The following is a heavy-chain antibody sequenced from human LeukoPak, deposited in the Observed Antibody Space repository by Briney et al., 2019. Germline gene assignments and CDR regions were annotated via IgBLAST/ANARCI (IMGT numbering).Heavy chain of an antibody. D-gene: IGHD1-26*01. CDR1: GGSISSSSYY. Sequence: SETLSLTCTVSGGSISSSSYYWGWIRQPPGKGLEWIGSIYHSGSTYYNPSLKSRVTISVDTSKNQFSLKLSSVTAADTAVYYCARDKFAASYYDPYFDYWGQGTLVTVSS. V-gene: IGHV4-39*07. J-gene: IGHJ4*02. CDR2: IYHSGST. CDR3: ARDKFAASYYDPYFDY.